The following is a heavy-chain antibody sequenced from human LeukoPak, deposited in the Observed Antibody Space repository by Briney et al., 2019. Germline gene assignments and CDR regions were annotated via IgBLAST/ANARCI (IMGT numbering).Heavy chain of an antibody. Sequence: KPSETLSLTCAVYGGSFSGYYWSWIRQPPEKGLEWIGEINHSGSTNYNPSLKSRVTISVDTSKNQFSLKLSSVTAADTAVYYCARGLTMVVTAWNFDYWGQGTLVTVSS. CDR1: GGSFSGYY. D-gene: IGHD4-23*01. CDR3: ARGLTMVVTAWNFDY. CDR2: INHSGST. J-gene: IGHJ4*02. V-gene: IGHV4-34*01.